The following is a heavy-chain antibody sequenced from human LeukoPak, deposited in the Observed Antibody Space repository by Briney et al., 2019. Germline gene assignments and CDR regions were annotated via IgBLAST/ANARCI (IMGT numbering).Heavy chain of an antibody. Sequence: GGSLRLSGAASGFTFSSSGVHWVRKAPGKGLEWVAFIRYDGSNKYYADSVKGRFTISRDNSKNTLYLQMNSLRAEDTAVYYCAKDGSIAARRIDYWGQGTLVTVSS. D-gene: IGHD6-6*01. CDR3: AKDGSIAARRIDY. CDR2: IRYDGSNK. V-gene: IGHV3-30*02. CDR1: GFTFSSSG. J-gene: IGHJ4*02.